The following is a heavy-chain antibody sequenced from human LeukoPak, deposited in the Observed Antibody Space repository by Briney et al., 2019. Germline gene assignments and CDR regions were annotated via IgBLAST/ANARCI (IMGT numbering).Heavy chain of an antibody. D-gene: IGHD3-22*01. V-gene: IGHV5-51*01. Sequence: GESLKISCKGSGYSFTSYWIGRVRQMPGKGLEWMGIIYPGDSDTRYSPSFQGQVTISADKSISTAYLQWNSLKASDTAMYYCARQPNYYDTRGYLSHAFDIWGQGTMVTVSS. CDR3: ARQPNYYDTRGYLSHAFDI. J-gene: IGHJ3*02. CDR2: IYPGDSDT. CDR1: GYSFTSYW.